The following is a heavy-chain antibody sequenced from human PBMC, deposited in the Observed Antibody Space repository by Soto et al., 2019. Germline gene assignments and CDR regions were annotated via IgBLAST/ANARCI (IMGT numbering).Heavy chain of an antibody. V-gene: IGHV1-18*01. CDR3: ARVDPRGVAVVRDY. J-gene: IGHJ4*02. CDR2: ISGFNGQT. CDR1: GNTFASHG. D-gene: IGHD3-10*01. Sequence: QVQPVQSGPEVKKPGASVKVSCKASGNTFASHGFSWVRQAPGQGLEWMGWISGFNGQTNYALKFQGRVTLTTDTSTSTAYMELRSLRSDDTAVYFCARVDPRGVAVVRDYWGQGTLVTVSS.